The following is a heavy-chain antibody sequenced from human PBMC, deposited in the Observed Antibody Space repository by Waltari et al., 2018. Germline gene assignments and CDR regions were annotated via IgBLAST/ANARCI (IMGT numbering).Heavy chain of an antibody. J-gene: IGHJ6*03. CDR1: GFLVSENS. D-gene: IGHD3-22*01. CDR3: ARESYYDRSHYYYYMDV. V-gene: IGHV3-53*01. CDR2: LHSGGFT. Sequence: EVQLAASGGGLIQPGGCLRLSCAASGFLVSENSMKWVRQAPGKGLEWVSVLHSGGFTYYTDSVKGRFTISRDNSKNTLYLQMSSLRADDTAVYYCARESYYDRSHYYYYMDVWGKGTTVSVSS.